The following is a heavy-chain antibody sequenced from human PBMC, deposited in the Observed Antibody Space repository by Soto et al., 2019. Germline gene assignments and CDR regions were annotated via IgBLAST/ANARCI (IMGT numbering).Heavy chain of an antibody. CDR3: ARDGGRHSGGIDY. V-gene: IGHV1-69*01. D-gene: IGHD1-26*01. CDR2: IIPIFGTA. J-gene: IGHJ4*02. Sequence: QVQLVQSGAEVKKPGSSVKVSCTASGGTFSSYSINWVRQAPGQGLEWMGEIIPIFGTANYAQKFQGRVTITADESTSTAYMELISLRSEDTAVYYCARDGGRHSGGIDYLGQGTLVTVSS. CDR1: GGTFSSYS.